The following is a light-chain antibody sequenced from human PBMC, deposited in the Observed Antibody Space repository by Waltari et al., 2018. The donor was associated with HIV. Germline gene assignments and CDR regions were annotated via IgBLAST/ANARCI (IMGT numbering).Light chain of an antibody. CDR2: AAF. CDR3: QQANSFPPT. Sequence: DIQMTQSPSSVSVSVGDRVTITCRANQDINNWLAWYQQKPGKAPKLLIYAAFNLQSGVPSRFSGSRSGPDFTLTITSLQPEGVSAYYCQQANSFPPTFGGGTKVDI. V-gene: IGKV1-12*01. CDR1: QDINNW. J-gene: IGKJ4*01.